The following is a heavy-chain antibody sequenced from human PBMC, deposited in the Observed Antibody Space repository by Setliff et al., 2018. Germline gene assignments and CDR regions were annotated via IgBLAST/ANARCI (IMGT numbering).Heavy chain of an antibody. J-gene: IGHJ6*02. Sequence: GESLKISCKSSGYTFTSYWIAWVRQMPGKGLEWMGIIYPGDSDTRYSPSFQGQVTISADKSISTAYLQWSSLKASDTAMYYCARVTPDYYYYYGMDVWGQGTTVTVSS. CDR3: ARVTPDYYYYYGMDV. V-gene: IGHV5-51*01. CDR2: IYPGDSDT. D-gene: IGHD5-18*01. CDR1: GYTFTSYW.